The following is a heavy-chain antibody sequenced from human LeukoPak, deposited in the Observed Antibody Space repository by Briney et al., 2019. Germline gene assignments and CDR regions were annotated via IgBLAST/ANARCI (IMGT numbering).Heavy chain of an antibody. V-gene: IGHV3-7*01. J-gene: IGHJ4*02. D-gene: IGHD4-17*01. CDR3: ASLNGDYDDY. CDR1: GFTFSNYW. Sequence: GGSLRLSCAASGFTFSNYWMSWVRQAPGKGLEWVGNIKQDGSEKYYVDSVKGRFTISRDNAKNSLYLQMNSLRAEDTAVYYCASLNGDYDDYWGQGTLVTVSS. CDR2: IKQDGSEK.